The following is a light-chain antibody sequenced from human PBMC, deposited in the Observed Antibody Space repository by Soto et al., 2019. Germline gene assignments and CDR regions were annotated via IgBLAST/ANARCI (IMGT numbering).Light chain of an antibody. CDR2: GAS. CDR3: QQYGHSPLT. J-gene: IGKJ4*01. CDR1: QSVSSY. Sequence: EIVLTQSPATLSLSPGERATLSCRASQSVSSYVARYLQKPGQAPRHLIYGASSRSTGIPDRCSGSGSGTDVTPTINKLEPGDSAVYYCQQYGHSPLTFGGGTKVDIK. V-gene: IGKV3-20*01.